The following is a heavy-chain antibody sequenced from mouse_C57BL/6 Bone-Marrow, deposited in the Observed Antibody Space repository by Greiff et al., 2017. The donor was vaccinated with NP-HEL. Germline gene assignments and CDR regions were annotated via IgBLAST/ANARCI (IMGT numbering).Heavy chain of an antibody. J-gene: IGHJ4*01. CDR1: GYSITSGYY. Sequence: ESGPGLVKPSQSLSLTCSVTGYSITSGYYWNWIRQFPGNKLEWMGYISYDGSNNYNPSLKNRISITRDTSKNQFFLKLNSVTTEDTATYYCARDDHRYAMDYWGQGTSVTVSS. CDR3: ARDDHRYAMDY. V-gene: IGHV3-6*01. CDR2: ISYDGSN.